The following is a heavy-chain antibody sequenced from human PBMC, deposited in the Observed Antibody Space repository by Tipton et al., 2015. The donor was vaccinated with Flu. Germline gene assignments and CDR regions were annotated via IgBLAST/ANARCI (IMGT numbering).Heavy chain of an antibody. V-gene: IGHV4-59*08. J-gene: IGHJ5*02. CDR3: ARHSSSARGWFDP. CDR1: GGPISNYY. D-gene: IGHD3-10*01. Sequence: TLSLTCTVSGGPISNYYWSWIRQPPGKGLEWIGYIYSSGSTNYSPSLKSRVTISVDTSKNQFSLKVSSVTAADTAVYYCARHSSSARGWFDPWGQGTLVTVSS. CDR2: IYSSGST.